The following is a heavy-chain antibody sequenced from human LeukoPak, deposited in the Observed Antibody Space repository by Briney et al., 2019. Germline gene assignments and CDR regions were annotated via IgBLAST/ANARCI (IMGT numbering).Heavy chain of an antibody. CDR1: GGSFSGYY. J-gene: IGHJ6*03. D-gene: IGHD6-13*01. V-gene: IGHV4-34*01. CDR2: INHSGST. Sequence: SETLSLTCAVYGGSFSGYYWSWIRQPPRKGLEWIGEINHSGSTNYNPSLKSRVTISVDTSRNQFSLKLSSVTAADTAVYYCARGFHSSSWSLRHYYYMDVWGKGTTVTASS. CDR3: ARGFHSSSWSLRHYYYMDV.